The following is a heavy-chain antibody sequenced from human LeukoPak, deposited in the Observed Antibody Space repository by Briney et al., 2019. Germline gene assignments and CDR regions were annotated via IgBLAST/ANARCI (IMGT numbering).Heavy chain of an antibody. CDR3: ARGPYGDYGGDYYYYYMDV. Sequence: ASVKVSCKASAGTFSNYVIIWLRQAPGQGLEWMGGIIPNFGTTKNAQKFQGRVTITADESTSTAYMELSSLRSEDTAVYYCARGPYGDYGGDYYYYYMDVWGKGTTVTISS. CDR2: IIPNFGTT. J-gene: IGHJ6*03. CDR1: AGTFSNYV. V-gene: IGHV1-69*13. D-gene: IGHD4-17*01.